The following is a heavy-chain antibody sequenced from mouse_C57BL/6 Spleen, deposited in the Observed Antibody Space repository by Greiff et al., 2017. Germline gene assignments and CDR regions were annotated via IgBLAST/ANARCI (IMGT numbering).Heavy chain of an antibody. J-gene: IGHJ4*01. V-gene: IGHV1-82*01. CDR2: IYPGDGDT. CDR3: ARDYDYDVVYYYAMDY. D-gene: IGHD2-4*01. CDR1: GYAFSSSW. Sequence: QVQLKQSGPELVKPGASVKISCKASGYAFSSSWMNWVKQRPGKGLEWIGRIYPGDGDTNYNGKFKGKGTLTADKSSSTAYMQLSSLTSEDSAVYFCARDYDYDVVYYYAMDYWGQGTSVTVSS.